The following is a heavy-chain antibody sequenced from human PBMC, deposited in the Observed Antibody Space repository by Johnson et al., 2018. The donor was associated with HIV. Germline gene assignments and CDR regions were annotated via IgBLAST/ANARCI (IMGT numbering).Heavy chain of an antibody. V-gene: IGHV3-23*04. CDR1: GFTFSTYG. CDR2: ISGTGGTT. CDR3: ARDAYYGSGSYSQRNTFDV. Sequence: VQLVESGGGLVQPGGSLRLSCAASGFTFSTYGMTWVRQAPGKGLEWVSAISGTGGTTYYADSVRGRFSISRDKSKDTLYLQMNSLRPEDTAVYYCARDAYYGSGSYSQRNTFDVWGQGTMVAVSS. D-gene: IGHD3-10*01. J-gene: IGHJ3*01.